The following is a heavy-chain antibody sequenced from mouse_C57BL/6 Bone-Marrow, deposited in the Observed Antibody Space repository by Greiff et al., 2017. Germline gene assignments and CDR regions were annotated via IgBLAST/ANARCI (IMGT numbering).Heavy chain of an antibody. CDR2: IYPRSGNT. J-gene: IGHJ2*01. D-gene: IGHD2-3*01. V-gene: IGHV1-81*01. CDR3: ARSPICYDGYPYYFDY. Sequence: VQLQQSGAELARPGASVKLSCKASGYTFTSYGISWVKQRTGQGLEWIGEIYPRSGNTYYNEKFKGKATLTADKSSSTAYMELRSLTSEDSAVYFCARSPICYDGYPYYFDYWGQGTTLTVSS. CDR1: GYTFTSYG.